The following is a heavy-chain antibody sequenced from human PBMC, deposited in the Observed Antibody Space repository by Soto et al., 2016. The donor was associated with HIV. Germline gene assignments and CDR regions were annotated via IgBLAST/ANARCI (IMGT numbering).Heavy chain of an antibody. J-gene: IGHJ5*02. V-gene: IGHV3-30*04. D-gene: IGHD3-9*01. Sequence: VQLVESGGGVVQPGRSLRLSCAASGFTFSSYAMHWVRQAPGKGLEWVAVISYDGSNKYYADSVKGRFTISRDNSKNTLYLQMNSLRAYDTAVYYCAREPRRYLTRGLGRPWGHGNPGHRLL. CDR1: GFTFSSYA. CDR2: ISYDGSNK. CDR3: AREPRRYLTRGLGRP.